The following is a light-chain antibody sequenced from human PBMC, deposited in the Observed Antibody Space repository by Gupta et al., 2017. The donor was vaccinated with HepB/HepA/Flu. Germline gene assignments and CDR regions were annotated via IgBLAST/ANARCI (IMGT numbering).Light chain of an antibody. J-gene: IGKJ4*01. CDR1: QDISNY. CDR2: DAS. CDR3: QQYDNLPLT. Sequence: DIQMTKSPSSLPASVGDRVTITCQASQDISNYLNWYQQKPGKAPKLLIYDASNLETGVPSRFSGSGSGTDFTFTISSLQPEDIATYYCQQYDNLPLTFGGGTKVEIK. V-gene: IGKV1-33*01.